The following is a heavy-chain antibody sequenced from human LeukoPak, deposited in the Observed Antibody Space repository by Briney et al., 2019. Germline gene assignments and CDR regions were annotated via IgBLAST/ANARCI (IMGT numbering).Heavy chain of an antibody. CDR1: GGSFSGYY. CDR3: ARGYGGPLDY. J-gene: IGHJ4*02. Sequence: SETLSLTCAVYGGSFSGYYWSWIRQPPGKGLEWIGEINHSGSTNYNPSLKSRVTISVDTSKNQFSLKLSSVTAADTAVYYCARGYGGPLDYWGQGTLVTVFS. V-gene: IGHV4-34*01. CDR2: INHSGST. D-gene: IGHD3-16*01.